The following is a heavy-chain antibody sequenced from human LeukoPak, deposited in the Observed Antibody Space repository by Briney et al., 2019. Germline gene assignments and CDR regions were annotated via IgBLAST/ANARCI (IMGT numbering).Heavy chain of an antibody. Sequence: ASVKVSCKASGYTFTGYYMHWVRQAPGQGLEWMEWINPNSGGTNYAQKFQGRVTMTRDTSISTAYMELSRLRSDDTAVYYCAKFQPYYDFSLDVWGKGTTVTVSS. D-gene: IGHD3-3*01. V-gene: IGHV1-2*02. CDR3: AKFQPYYDFSLDV. J-gene: IGHJ6*04. CDR1: GYTFTGYY. CDR2: INPNSGGT.